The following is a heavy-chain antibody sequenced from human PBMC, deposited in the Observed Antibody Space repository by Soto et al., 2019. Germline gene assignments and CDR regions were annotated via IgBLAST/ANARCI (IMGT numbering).Heavy chain of an antibody. CDR2: IRGGGDLT. D-gene: IGHD3-16*01. J-gene: IGHJ4*02. V-gene: IGHV3-23*01. CDR3: ARDMRGAFDY. CDR1: GFTFKNFA. Sequence: EVEILASGGGLIQPGGSLGLSCAASGFTFKNFAMSWFRQAPGKGLEWVAAIRGGGDLTYYADSARGRFTTSRDNSKATMSLQMNSLTADDTAVYYCARDMRGAFDYWGQGIPVTVSP.